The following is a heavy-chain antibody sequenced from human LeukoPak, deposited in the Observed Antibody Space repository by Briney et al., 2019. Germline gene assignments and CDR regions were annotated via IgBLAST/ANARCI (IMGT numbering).Heavy chain of an antibody. V-gene: IGHV4-39*01. D-gene: IGHD3-22*01. Sequence: SETLSLTCTVSGGSISSSSYCWGWIRHPPGKGLEWLGCIYYSGSTYYNPSLKSRATISVDTSKNQFSLKLSSVTAADTAVYYCARAYYYDSSGYYHAWGQGTLVTVSS. CDR1: GGSISSSSYC. J-gene: IGHJ5*02. CDR3: ARAYYYDSSGYYHA. CDR2: IYYSGST.